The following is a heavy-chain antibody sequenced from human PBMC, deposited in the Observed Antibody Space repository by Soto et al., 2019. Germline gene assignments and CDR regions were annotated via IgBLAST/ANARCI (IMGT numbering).Heavy chain of an antibody. Sequence: QVQLVQSGAEVKKPGASVKVSCKASGYTFTSYGISWVRQAPGQGLEWMGWISAYNGNTNYAQKLQSRVTMTTDTSTSTAYMELRSLRSDDTAVYYCAREGYSSSSRPSPDWYFDLWGRGTLVTVSS. CDR3: AREGYSSSSRPSPDWYFDL. D-gene: IGHD6-6*01. CDR1: GYTFTSYG. V-gene: IGHV1-18*01. J-gene: IGHJ2*01. CDR2: ISAYNGNT.